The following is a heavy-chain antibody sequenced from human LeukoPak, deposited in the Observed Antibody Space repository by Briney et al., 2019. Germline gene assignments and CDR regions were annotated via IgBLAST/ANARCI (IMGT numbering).Heavy chain of an antibody. CDR1: GGTFSSYA. V-gene: IGHV1-69*06. CDR3: ALVAATIPFDY. J-gene: IGHJ4*02. Sequence: GASVKVSCKASGGTFSSYAISWVRQAPGQGLEWMGGIIPIFGTANYAQKFQGRVTITADKSTSTAYMELSSLRSEDTAVYYCALVAATIPFDYWGQGTLVTVSS. CDR2: IIPIFGTA. D-gene: IGHD2-15*01.